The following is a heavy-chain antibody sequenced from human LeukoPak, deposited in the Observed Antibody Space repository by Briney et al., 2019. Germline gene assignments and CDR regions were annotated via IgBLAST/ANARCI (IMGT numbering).Heavy chain of an antibody. CDR1: GYTFTNYG. D-gene: IGHD3-10*01. CDR2: ISAYNGNT. Sequence: GASVKVSCKASGYTFTNYGISWVRQAPGQGLEWMGWISAYNGNTNYAQKFQGRVTMTTDTSTSTAYMELRSLRSDDTAVCYCARDGFRYFGSGSYYVGSWFDPWGQGTLVTVSS. V-gene: IGHV1-18*01. J-gene: IGHJ5*02. CDR3: ARDGFRYFGSGSYYVGSWFDP.